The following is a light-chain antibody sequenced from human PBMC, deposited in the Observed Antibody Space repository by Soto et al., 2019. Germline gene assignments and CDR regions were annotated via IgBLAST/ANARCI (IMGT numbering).Light chain of an antibody. J-gene: IGKJ5*01. CDR2: DAS. Sequence: EIGITQSPANLSVSPGEKATLSCRALQSVSSNLAWYQQKPGQAPRLLIYDASNRATGIPARFSGSGSGTDFTLTISSLEPEDFAVYYCQQRSNWPPLITFGQGTRLEIK. V-gene: IGKV3-11*01. CDR1: QSVSSN. CDR3: QQRSNWPPLIT.